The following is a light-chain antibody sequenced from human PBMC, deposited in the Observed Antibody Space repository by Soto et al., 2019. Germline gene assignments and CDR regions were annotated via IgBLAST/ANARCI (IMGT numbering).Light chain of an antibody. CDR3: QQYNNWPLT. J-gene: IGKJ1*01. CDR2: NAS. CDR1: QSVNNN. Sequence: EIVMTQSPATLSVSPGERATLSCRASQSVNNNLAWYQQKPGRAPRLLIFNASSRATGIPARFSGSGSGTDFTLTISGLESEDFAVYSCQQYNNWPLTFGQGTKVEIK. V-gene: IGKV3D-15*01.